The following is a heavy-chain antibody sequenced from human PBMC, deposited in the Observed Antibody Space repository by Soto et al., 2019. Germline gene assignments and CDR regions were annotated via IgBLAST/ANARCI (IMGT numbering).Heavy chain of an antibody. V-gene: IGHV4-31*03. CDR3: ARGLHWDSNFDY. J-gene: IGHJ4*02. D-gene: IGHD7-27*01. CDR2: IYYSGST. Sequence: SETLSLTCTVSGGSISSGGYYWSWIRQHPGKGLEWIGYIYYSGSTYYNPSLKSRVTISVDTSKNQFSLKLSSVTAADTAVYYFARGLHWDSNFDYWGQGTLVPVSS. CDR1: GGSISSGGYY.